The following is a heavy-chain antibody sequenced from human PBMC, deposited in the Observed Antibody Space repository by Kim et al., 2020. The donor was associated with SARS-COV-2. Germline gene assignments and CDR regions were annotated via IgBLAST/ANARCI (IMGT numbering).Heavy chain of an antibody. CDR2: IWYDGSNK. V-gene: IGHV3-33*01. Sequence: GGSLRLSCAASGFTFSSYGIHWVRQAPGKGLEWVAVIWYDGSNKYYADSVKGRFTISRDNSKNTLYLQMNSLRAEDTAVYYCAGDRRALAGVFGDYWGQGTLVTVSS. CDR3: AGDRRALAGVFGDY. D-gene: IGHD6-19*01. J-gene: IGHJ4*02. CDR1: GFTFSSYG.